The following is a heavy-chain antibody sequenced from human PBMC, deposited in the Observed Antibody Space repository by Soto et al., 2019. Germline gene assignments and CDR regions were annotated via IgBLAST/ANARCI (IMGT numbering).Heavy chain of an antibody. J-gene: IGHJ4*02. D-gene: IGHD2-15*01. V-gene: IGHV3-7*01. CDR2: IKQDGSEI. CDR3: ARDPVCSGGSCYDY. Sequence: EVQLVESGGGLVQPGGSLRLSCAASGFTFSRYWMTWVRQAPGKGLEWVANIKQDGSEIYYVDSVKGRFTISRDNAENSLYLQMNSLRAEDMAVYYCARDPVCSGGSCYDYWGQGTLVTVTS. CDR1: GFTFSRYW.